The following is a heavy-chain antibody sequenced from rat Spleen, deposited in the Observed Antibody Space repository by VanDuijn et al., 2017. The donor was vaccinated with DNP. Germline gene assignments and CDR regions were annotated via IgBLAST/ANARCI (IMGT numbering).Heavy chain of an antibody. CDR3: ASLNDGRRDWFVH. V-gene: IGHV5S11*01. J-gene: IGHJ3*01. CDR2: TSFNGGNT. CDR1: GFTFSDHH. Sequence: EVLLVESGGGLVQPGRSVRLSCTASGFTFSDHHMAWVRQAPTKGLEWVASTSFNGGNTYYRESVKGRFTISSDNAKNTLYLQMDSLWSEETATYYCASLNDGRRDWFVHWGQGTLVTVSS. D-gene: IGHD1-11*01.